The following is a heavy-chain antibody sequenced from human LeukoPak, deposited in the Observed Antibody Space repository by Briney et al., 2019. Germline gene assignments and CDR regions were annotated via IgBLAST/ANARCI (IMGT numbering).Heavy chain of an antibody. J-gene: IGHJ4*02. Sequence: GGSLRLSCAASGFTFSSYWMSWVRQAPGKGLEWVANIKQDGSEKYYVDSVKGRFTISRDNAKNSLYLQMNSLRAEDTAVYYCARGHFDYGDYGSATDYWGQGTLVTVSS. CDR1: GFTFSSYW. V-gene: IGHV3-7*01. CDR3: ARGHFDYGDYGSATDY. CDR2: IKQDGSEK. D-gene: IGHD4-17*01.